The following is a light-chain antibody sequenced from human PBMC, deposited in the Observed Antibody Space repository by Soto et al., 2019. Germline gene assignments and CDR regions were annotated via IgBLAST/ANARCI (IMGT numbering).Light chain of an antibody. Sequence: EIVMTQSPATLSLSPGERATLSCRASQIIDNTLAWYQRKPGQAPRLLIYDASTRATGVPARFSGSGSGTDFTLTIGSLQSEDFAVYYCQQYNNWPPITFGQGTRLEIK. V-gene: IGKV3-15*01. CDR1: QIIDNT. CDR3: QQYNNWPPIT. CDR2: DAS. J-gene: IGKJ5*01.